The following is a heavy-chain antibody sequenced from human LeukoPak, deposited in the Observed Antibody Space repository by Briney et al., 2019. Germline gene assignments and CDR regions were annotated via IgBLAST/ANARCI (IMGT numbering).Heavy chain of an antibody. CDR1: GYTLTELS. CDR2: FDPEDGET. D-gene: IGHD3-22*01. J-gene: IGHJ4*02. CDR3: ATPRRDIADYYDSSGAPTYFDY. V-gene: IGHV1-24*01. Sequence: ASVKVSCKVSGYTLTELSMHWVRQAPGKGLEWMGGFDPEDGETIYAQKFQGRVTMTEDTSTDTAYMELSSLRSEDTAVYYCATPRRDIADYYDSSGAPTYFDYWGQGTPVTVSS.